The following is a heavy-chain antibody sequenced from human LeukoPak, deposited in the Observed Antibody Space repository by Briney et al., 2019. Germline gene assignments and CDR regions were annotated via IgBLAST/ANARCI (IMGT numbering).Heavy chain of an antibody. D-gene: IGHD4-17*01. CDR3: ARGGYGDRIDY. CDR2: INPSGGST. Sequence: ASVKVSCEASGYTFFRYYMHWVRQAPGQGLEWMGIINPSGGSTSYAQKFQGRVTMTRDTSTSTVYMELSRLRSEDTAVYYCARGGYGDRIDYWGQGTLVSVSS. J-gene: IGHJ4*02. CDR1: GYTFFRYY. V-gene: IGHV1-46*01.